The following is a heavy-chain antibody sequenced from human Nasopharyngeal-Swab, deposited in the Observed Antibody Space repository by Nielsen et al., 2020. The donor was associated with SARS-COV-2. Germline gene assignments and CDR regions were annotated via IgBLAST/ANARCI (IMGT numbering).Heavy chain of an antibody. Sequence: ASEKVSCKASGYTFTSYSISWVRQAPGQGLEWMGWISACNGNTNYAQKLQGRVTMTTDTSTSTAYRELRSLRSDDTAVCYCARGRDDGWGSYRHNWFDPWGQGTLVTVSS. CDR1: GYTFTSYS. CDR3: ARGRDDGWGSYRHNWFDP. CDR2: ISACNGNT. D-gene: IGHD3-16*02. J-gene: IGHJ5*02. V-gene: IGHV1-18*01.